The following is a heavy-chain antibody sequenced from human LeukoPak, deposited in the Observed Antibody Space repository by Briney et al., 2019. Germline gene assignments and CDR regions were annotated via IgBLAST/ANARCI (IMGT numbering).Heavy chain of an antibody. D-gene: IGHD2-15*01. J-gene: IGHJ4*02. V-gene: IGHV3-48*01. CDR2: INSGSSTI. CDR3: ARADTLDY. CDR1: GFTFSAYS. Sequence: GGSLRLSCAASGFTFSAYSMNWVRQAPGKGLEWVSYINSGSSTIYYADSVKGRFTISRDNAKNSLYLQMNSLRAEDTAVYYCARADTLDYWGQGTLVTVSS.